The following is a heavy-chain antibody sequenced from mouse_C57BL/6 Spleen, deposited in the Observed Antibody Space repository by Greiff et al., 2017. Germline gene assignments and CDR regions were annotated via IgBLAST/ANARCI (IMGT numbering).Heavy chain of an antibody. J-gene: IGHJ2*01. CDR2: INPSSGYT. Sequence: VQRVESGAELARPGASVKMSCKASGYTFTSYTMHWVKQRPGQGLEWIGYINPSSGYTKYNQKFKDKATLTADKSSSTAYMQLSSLTSEDSAVYYCARDYNFDYWGQGTTLTVSS. CDR1: GYTFTSYT. V-gene: IGHV1-4*01. CDR3: ARDYNFDY. D-gene: IGHD2-12*01.